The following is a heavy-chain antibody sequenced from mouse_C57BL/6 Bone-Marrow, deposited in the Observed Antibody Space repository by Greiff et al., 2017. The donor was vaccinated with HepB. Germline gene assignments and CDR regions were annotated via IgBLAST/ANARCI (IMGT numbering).Heavy chain of an antibody. J-gene: IGHJ1*03. Sequence: EVMLVESGGDLVKPGGSLKLSCAASGFTFSSYGMSWVRQTPDKRLEWVATISSGGSYTYYPDSVKGRFTNSRDNAKNTLYLQMSSLKSEDTAMYYCARPTVVDYWYFDVWGTGTTVTGSS. D-gene: IGHD1-1*01. V-gene: IGHV5-6*01. CDR2: ISSGGSYT. CDR1: GFTFSSYG. CDR3: ARPTVVDYWYFDV.